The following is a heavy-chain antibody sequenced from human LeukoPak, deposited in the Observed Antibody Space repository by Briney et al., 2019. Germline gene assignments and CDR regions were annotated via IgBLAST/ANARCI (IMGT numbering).Heavy chain of an antibody. Sequence: ASVKVSCKASGYTFTGYYMHWVRQAPGQGLEWMGRINPNSGGTNYAQKFQGRVTMTTDTSTSTAYMELRSLRSDDTAVYYCAMRPGYSSGWGRDFDYWGQGTLVTVSS. CDR3: AMRPGYSSGWGRDFDY. J-gene: IGHJ4*02. CDR1: GYTFTGYY. CDR2: INPNSGGT. D-gene: IGHD6-19*01. V-gene: IGHV1-2*06.